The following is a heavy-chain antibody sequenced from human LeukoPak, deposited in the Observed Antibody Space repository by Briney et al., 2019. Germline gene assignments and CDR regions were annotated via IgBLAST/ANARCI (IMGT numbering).Heavy chain of an antibody. V-gene: IGHV4-34*01. CDR3: ARAPEFSSGWLLDC. D-gene: IGHD6-19*01. J-gene: IGHJ4*02. CDR2: INHSGST. CDR1: GGSFSGYY. Sequence: SETLSLTCAVYGGSFSGYYWSWIRQPPGKGLEWIGEINHSGSTNYNPSLKSRVTMSVDTSKNQFSLKVTSVSAADTGVYYCARAPEFSSGWLLDCWGQGSLVTVSS.